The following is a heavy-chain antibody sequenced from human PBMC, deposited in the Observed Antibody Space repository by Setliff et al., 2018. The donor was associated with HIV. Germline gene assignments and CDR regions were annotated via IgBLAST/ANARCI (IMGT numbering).Heavy chain of an antibody. Sequence: ASVKVSCKASGYTFTRYYIHWVRQAPGQGLEWMGIINPSSGSTSFAQKFQGRVTMTRDTSTSTAYMELRSLKSDDTAVYYCARVWDWNYDLGYWGQGTLVTVSS. CDR3: ARVWDWNYDLGY. J-gene: IGHJ4*02. D-gene: IGHD1-7*01. CDR2: INPSSGST. V-gene: IGHV1-46*01. CDR1: GYTFTRYY.